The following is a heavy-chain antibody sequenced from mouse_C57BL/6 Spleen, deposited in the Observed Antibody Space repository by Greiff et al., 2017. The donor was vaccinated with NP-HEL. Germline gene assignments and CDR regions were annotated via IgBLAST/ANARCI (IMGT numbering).Heavy chain of an antibody. CDR3: ARGTYFDV. J-gene: IGHJ1*03. CDR2: ISYDGSN. CDR1: GYSITSGYY. V-gene: IGHV3-6*01. Sequence: DVQLQESGPGLVKPSQSLSLTCSVTGYSITSGYYWNWIRQFPGNKLEWMGYISYDGSNNYNPSLKNRISITRDTSKNQFFLKLNSVTTEDTATYYCARGTYFDVWGTGTTVTVSS.